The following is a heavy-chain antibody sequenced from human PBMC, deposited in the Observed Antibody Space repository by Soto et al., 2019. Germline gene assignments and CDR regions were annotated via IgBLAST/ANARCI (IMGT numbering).Heavy chain of an antibody. V-gene: IGHV3-30*18. Sequence: PGGSLRLSCAASGFTFSSYVMHWVRQAPGKGLEWVAVISYDGSNKYYADSVKGRFTISRDNSKNTLYLQMNSLRAEDTAVYYCAKEVYSSGWSRSLDYWGQGTLVTVSS. CDR1: GFTFSSYV. J-gene: IGHJ4*02. D-gene: IGHD6-19*01. CDR2: ISYDGSNK. CDR3: AKEVYSSGWSRSLDY.